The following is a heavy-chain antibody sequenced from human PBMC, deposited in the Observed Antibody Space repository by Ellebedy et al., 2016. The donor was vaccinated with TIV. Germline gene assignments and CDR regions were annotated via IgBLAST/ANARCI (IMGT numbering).Heavy chain of an antibody. D-gene: IGHD5-12*01. CDR1: GGTFSSSA. V-gene: IGHV1-69*10. J-gene: IGHJ4*02. CDR3: AREYSGYDYFDY. Sequence: AASVKVSCKASGGTFSSSAISWVRQAPGQVLEWMGGISPMLGTVNYAQKFQGRVTITADKSTTTVYMELRSLTSEDTAVYYCAREYSGYDYFDYWGQGTLVTVSS. CDR2: ISPMLGTV.